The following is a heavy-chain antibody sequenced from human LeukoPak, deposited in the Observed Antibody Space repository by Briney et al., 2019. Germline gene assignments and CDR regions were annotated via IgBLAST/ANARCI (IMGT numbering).Heavy chain of an antibody. CDR1: GGSFSGYY. V-gene: IGHV4-34*01. D-gene: IGHD3-3*01. CDR2: INHSGST. Sequence: NPSETLSLTCAVYGGSFSGYYWSWIRQPPGKGLEWIGEINHSGSTNYNPSLKSRVTISVDTSKNQFSLKLSSVTAADTAVYYCARINYDFWSGYSETFPLGYFDYWGQGTLVTVSS. J-gene: IGHJ4*02. CDR3: ARINYDFWSGYSETFPLGYFDY.